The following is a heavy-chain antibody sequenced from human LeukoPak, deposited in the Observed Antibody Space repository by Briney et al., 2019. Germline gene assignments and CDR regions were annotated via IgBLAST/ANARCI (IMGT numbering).Heavy chain of an antibody. J-gene: IGHJ6*02. D-gene: IGHD3-10*01. Sequence: GGSLRLSCAVSGFSLDDHAMHWVRQAPGKGLEWVSGISWNGGSLDYADSVKGRFIISRDNAKKSLYLQMNSLRPEDTAVYYYAKDTEFGEPYHGMDVWGQGTTATVSS. CDR3: AKDTEFGEPYHGMDV. V-gene: IGHV3-9*01. CDR1: GFSLDDHA. CDR2: ISWNGGSL.